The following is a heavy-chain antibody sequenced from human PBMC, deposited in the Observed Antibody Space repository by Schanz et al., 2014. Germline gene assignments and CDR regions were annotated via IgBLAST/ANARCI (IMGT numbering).Heavy chain of an antibody. CDR3: AGATYSSSWYGGSEYFQH. V-gene: IGHV1-2*02. CDR2: INPNSGVT. CDR1: GYSFTGYY. D-gene: IGHD6-13*01. Sequence: QVQLVQSGVEVKKPGASVKVSCKASGYSFTGYYIHWVRQAPGQGLEWMGWINPNSGVTKYAQKFQGRVTMTRDTSISTAYMELSRLRSVDTAVYYCAGATYSSSWYGGSEYFQHWGQGTLVTVSS. J-gene: IGHJ1*01.